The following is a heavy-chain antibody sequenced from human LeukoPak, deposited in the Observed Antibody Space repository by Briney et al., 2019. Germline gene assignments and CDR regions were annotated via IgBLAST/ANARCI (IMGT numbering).Heavy chain of an antibody. CDR3: AREPSYSSSWYTTCDH. CDR1: GYSISSGYY. D-gene: IGHD6-13*01. CDR2: INHSGST. J-gene: IGHJ5*02. Sequence: SETLSLTCTVSGYSISSGYYWGWIRQPPGKGLEWIGEINHSGSTNYNPSLKSRVTISVDTSKNQFSLKLSSVTAADTAVYYCAREPSYSSSWYTTCDHWGQGILVTVSS. V-gene: IGHV4-38-2*02.